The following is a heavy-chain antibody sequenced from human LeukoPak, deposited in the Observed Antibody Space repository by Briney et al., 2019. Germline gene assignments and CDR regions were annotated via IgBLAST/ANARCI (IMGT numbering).Heavy chain of an antibody. V-gene: IGHV3-23*01. CDR2: ISGSGGST. CDR1: GFTFSSYA. CDR3: AKGKGVLDY. Sequence: GGSLRLSCAASGFTFSSYAMSWVRQAPGKGLEWVSTISGSGGSTYYADSVKGRFTISRDNSKNTLYLQMNGLRAEDTALYYCAKGKGVLDYWGQGTLVTVSS. J-gene: IGHJ4*02. D-gene: IGHD6-6*01.